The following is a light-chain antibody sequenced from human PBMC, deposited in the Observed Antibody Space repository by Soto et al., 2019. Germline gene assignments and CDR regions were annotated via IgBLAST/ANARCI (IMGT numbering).Light chain of an antibody. CDR3: QQYNNWPPWT. Sequence: EIVMTQSPATLSVSPGERATLSCRASQSVSSNLAWYQQTPGQAPRLLIYGASTRATGIPARFSGSGSGKEFTLTISSLQSEDFAVYYCQQYNNWPPWTFGQGTKVEIK. J-gene: IGKJ1*01. V-gene: IGKV3-15*01. CDR2: GAS. CDR1: QSVSSN.